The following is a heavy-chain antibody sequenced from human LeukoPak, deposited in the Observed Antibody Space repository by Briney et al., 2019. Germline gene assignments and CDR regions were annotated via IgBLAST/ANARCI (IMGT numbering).Heavy chain of an antibody. J-gene: IGHJ4*02. V-gene: IGHV4-39*01. Sequence: PSETLSLTCTVSGGSISSSSYYWGWIRQPPGKGLAWIGSIYYSGSTYYNPSLKSRVTISVDTSKNQFSLKLSSVTAADTAVYYCAGWGGGAAAGNFDYWGQGTLVTVSS. CDR1: GGSISSSSYY. CDR3: AGWGGGAAAGNFDY. CDR2: IYYSGST. D-gene: IGHD6-13*01.